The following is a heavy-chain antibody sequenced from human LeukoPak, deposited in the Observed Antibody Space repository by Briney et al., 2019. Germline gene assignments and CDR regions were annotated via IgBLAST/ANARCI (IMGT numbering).Heavy chain of an antibody. CDR3: ARGGGDVYNVFDY. J-gene: IGHJ4*02. CDR1: GGSISSGGYY. D-gene: IGHD5-24*01. Sequence: SETLSLTCTVSGGSISSGGYYWSWIRQHPGKGLEWIGYIYYSGSTYYNPSLKSRVTISVDTSKNQFSLKPSSVSAADTAVYYCARGGGDVYNVFDYWGQGTLVTVSS. CDR2: IYYSGST. V-gene: IGHV4-31*03.